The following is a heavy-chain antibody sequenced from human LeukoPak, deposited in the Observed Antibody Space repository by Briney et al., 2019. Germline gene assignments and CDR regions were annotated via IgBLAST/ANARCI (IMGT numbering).Heavy chain of an antibody. J-gene: IGHJ4*02. CDR2: IKQDGSEK. Sequence: GGSLRLSCAASGFTFSSYWMTWVRQAPGKGLEWVANIKQDGSEKYYVDSVKGRFTISRDNAKNSLYLQMNSLRAEDTAVYYCARDKGEPYYDFWSGYLTDTPLDYWGQGTLVTVSS. D-gene: IGHD3-3*01. CDR3: ARDKGEPYYDFWSGYLTDTPLDY. CDR1: GFTFSSYW. V-gene: IGHV3-7*01.